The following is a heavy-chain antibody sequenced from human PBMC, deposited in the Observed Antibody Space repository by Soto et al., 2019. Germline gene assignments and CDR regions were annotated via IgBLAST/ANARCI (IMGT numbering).Heavy chain of an antibody. J-gene: IGHJ6*02. D-gene: IGHD2-2*01. CDR2: ISVSSSYI. V-gene: IGHV3-21*01. Sequence: PGGSLRLSCVASRSAFSSYSISWVRQAQGKGLEWVSSISVSSSYIYYAASVKGRFTISRDNNATSLYLQMKNLRADDTAVYHCATSQRSRPHWGMDVLGQGATVTVSS. CDR3: ATSQRSRPHWGMDV. CDR1: RSAFSSYS.